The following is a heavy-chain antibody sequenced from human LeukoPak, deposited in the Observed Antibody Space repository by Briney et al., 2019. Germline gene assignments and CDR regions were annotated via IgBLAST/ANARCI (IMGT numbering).Heavy chain of an antibody. D-gene: IGHD3-3*01. CDR1: GGSISSYY. CDR2: IYYSGST. J-gene: IGHJ6*02. Sequence: SETLSLTGTVPGGSISSYYWSWFRKPPGKGLEWIGYIYYSGSTNYNPSLKSRVTISVDTSKNQFSLKLSSVTAADTAVYYCARADGRSYYGMDVWGQGTTVTVSS. CDR3: ARADGRSYYGMDV. V-gene: IGHV4-59*08.